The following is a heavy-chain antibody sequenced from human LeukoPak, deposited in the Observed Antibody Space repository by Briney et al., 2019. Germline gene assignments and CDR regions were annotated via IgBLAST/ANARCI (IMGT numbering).Heavy chain of an antibody. J-gene: IGHJ4*02. V-gene: IGHV3-30*18. CDR1: FXXXNYG. CDR3: AKGPLRGTAAAIDY. D-gene: IGHD2-2*01. CDR2: ISYDGRNK. Sequence: FXXXNYGMHWVRQAPGKGLEWVAVISYDGRNKHYPDSVKGRFTISRDISTDTLWLQMDSLRTEDTAVYYCAKGPLRGTAAAIDYWGQGTLVTVSS.